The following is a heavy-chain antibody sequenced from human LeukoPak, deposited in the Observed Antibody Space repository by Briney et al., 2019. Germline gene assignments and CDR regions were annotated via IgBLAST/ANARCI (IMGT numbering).Heavy chain of an antibody. Sequence: GASVKVSCKASGYTFTSYGISWVRQAPGQGLEWMGWISAYNGNTNYAQKLQGRVTMTTDTSTSTAYMELRSLRSDDTAVYYCARDRYYYDSSGCSLFDYWGQGTLVTVSS. V-gene: IGHV1-18*01. J-gene: IGHJ4*02. CDR2: ISAYNGNT. D-gene: IGHD3-22*01. CDR1: GYTFTSYG. CDR3: ARDRYYYDSSGCSLFDY.